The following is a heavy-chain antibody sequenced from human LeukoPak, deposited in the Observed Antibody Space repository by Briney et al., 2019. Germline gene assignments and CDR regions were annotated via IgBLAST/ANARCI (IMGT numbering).Heavy chain of an antibody. CDR2: IGTAGDT. V-gene: IGHV3-13*01. D-gene: IGHD1-14*01. Sequence: PGGSLRLSCAASGFTFSSYDMHWVRQSTGKGLDWVSCIGTAGDTFYPDSVKGRFTISRDNAKTSLYLQMTSLRAGDTGVYFCARDPRSITSRRGDYYFGMDVWGQGTAVTVSS. J-gene: IGHJ6*02. CDR1: GFTFSSYD. CDR3: ARDPRSITSRRGDYYFGMDV.